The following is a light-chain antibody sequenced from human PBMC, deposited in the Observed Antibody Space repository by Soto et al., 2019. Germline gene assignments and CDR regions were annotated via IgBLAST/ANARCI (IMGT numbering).Light chain of an antibody. CDR3: QQSYRGLT. CDR1: QSVSRS. J-gene: IGKJ5*01. Sequence: QMTQSPSSLSASVGDSVTITCRASQSVSRSFNWYQQKPGSAPKPLIYAASTVHSGVTSRIRGRGFGTEFTLTVTSLQPEDSATYYCQQSYRGLTFGQGTRLEIK. CDR2: AAS. V-gene: IGKV1-39*01.